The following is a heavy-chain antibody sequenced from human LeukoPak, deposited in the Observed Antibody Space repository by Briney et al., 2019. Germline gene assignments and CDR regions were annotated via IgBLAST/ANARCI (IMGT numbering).Heavy chain of an antibody. CDR2: IYYSGST. D-gene: IGHD6-19*01. J-gene: IGHJ5*02. V-gene: IGHV4-59*01. CDR3: ARDPALYSSGWHKWFDP. Sequence: SETLSLTCTVSGDSINSYYWNWIRQPPGKGLEWIGYIYYSGSTNYNPSLKSRVTISVDTSKNQFFLKLSPVTAADTAVYYCARDPALYSSGWHKWFDPWGQGTLVTVSS. CDR1: GDSINSYY.